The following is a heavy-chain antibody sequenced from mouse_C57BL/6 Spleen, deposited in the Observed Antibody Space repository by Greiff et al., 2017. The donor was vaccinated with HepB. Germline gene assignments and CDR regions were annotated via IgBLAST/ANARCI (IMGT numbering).Heavy chain of an antibody. CDR2: IDPNSGGT. CDR3: ARDGDWDDFDY. D-gene: IGHD4-1*01. V-gene: IGHV1-72*01. Sequence: RKGGKQRTGRGLEWIGRIDPNSGGTKYNEKFKSKATLTVDKPSSTAYMQLSSLTSEDSAVYYCARDGDWDDFDYWGQGTTLTVSS. J-gene: IGHJ2*01.